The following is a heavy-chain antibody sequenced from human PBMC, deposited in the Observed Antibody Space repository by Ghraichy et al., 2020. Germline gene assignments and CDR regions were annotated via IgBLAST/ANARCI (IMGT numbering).Heavy chain of an antibody. CDR1: GFTFSSYG. V-gene: IGHV3-30*18. J-gene: IGHJ4*02. CDR3: AKDRGPTGTTYFDY. Sequence: GGSLRLSCAASGFTFSSYGMHWVRQAPGKGLEWVAVISYDGSNKYYADSVKGRFTISRDNSKNTLYLQMNSLRAEDTAVYYCAKDRGPTGTTYFDYWGQGTLVTVSS. CDR2: ISYDGSNK. D-gene: IGHD1-1*01.